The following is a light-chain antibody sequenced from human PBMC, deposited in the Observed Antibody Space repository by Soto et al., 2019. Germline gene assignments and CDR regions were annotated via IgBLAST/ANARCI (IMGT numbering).Light chain of an antibody. Sequence: QSALTQPASVSGSPGQSITISCTGTSSDVGGYNYVSWYQQHPGKAPKLMIYDVSNRPSGVSNRFSGSKSGNTASLTISGLQAEDEADYYCSSYTSRSIIYVFGTGTKVTV. V-gene: IGLV2-14*01. CDR1: SSDVGGYNY. J-gene: IGLJ1*01. CDR2: DVS. CDR3: SSYTSRSIIYV.